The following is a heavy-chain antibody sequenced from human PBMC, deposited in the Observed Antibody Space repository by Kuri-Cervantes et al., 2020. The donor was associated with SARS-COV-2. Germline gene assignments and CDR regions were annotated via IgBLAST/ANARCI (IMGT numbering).Heavy chain of an antibody. CDR3: ARSRIAVADWYFDL. CDR1: GGSISSYY. Sequence: SETLSLTCTVSGGSISSYYWSWIRQPAGKGLEWIGRNYTSGSTNYNPSLKSRVTMSVDTSKNQFSLKLSSVTAADTAVYYCARSRIAVADWYFDLWGRGTLVTVSS. CDR2: NYTSGST. J-gene: IGHJ2*01. V-gene: IGHV4-4*07. D-gene: IGHD6-19*01.